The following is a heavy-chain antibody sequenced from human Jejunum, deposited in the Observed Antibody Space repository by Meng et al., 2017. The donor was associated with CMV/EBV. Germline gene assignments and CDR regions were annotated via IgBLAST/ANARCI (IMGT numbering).Heavy chain of an antibody. CDR2: ISGSGGST. D-gene: IGHD6-13*01. V-gene: IGHV3-23*01. CDR1: GFTFSSYV. J-gene: IGHJ4*02. CDR3: AKLGIAAAGTVDY. Sequence: SGFTFSSYVMSWVRQAPGKGLEWVSAISGSGGSTYYADSVKGRFTISRDNSKNTLYLQMNSLRAEDTAVYYCAKLGIAAAGTVDYWGQGTLVTVSS.